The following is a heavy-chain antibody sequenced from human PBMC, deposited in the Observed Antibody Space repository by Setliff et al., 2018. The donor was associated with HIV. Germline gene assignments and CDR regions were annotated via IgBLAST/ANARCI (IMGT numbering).Heavy chain of an antibody. J-gene: IGHJ4*02. CDR3: ARATEAGTIDY. D-gene: IGHD1-1*01. CDR2: IENSGDST. V-gene: IGHV3-23*05. CDR1: GFTFSTYA. Sequence: PGGSLRLSCAASGFTFSTYAMSWVRQAPGKGLEWVSVIENSGDSTKYADSVRGRFTVTRDTSTTTVYMELSGLRSEDTAVYYCARATEAGTIDYWGQGTRVTVSS.